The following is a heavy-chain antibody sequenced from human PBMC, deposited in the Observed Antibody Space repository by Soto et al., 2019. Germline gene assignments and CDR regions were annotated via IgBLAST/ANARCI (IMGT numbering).Heavy chain of an antibody. J-gene: IGHJ6*02. Sequence: PGGSLRLSCAASGFTFSSYGMHWVRQAPGKGLEWVAVISYDGSNKYYADSVKGRFTISRDNSKNTLYLQMNSLRAEDTAVYYCAKDMKAVAGIRYYGMDVWDQGTTVTVSS. CDR1: GFTFSSYG. D-gene: IGHD6-19*01. CDR2: ISYDGSNK. CDR3: AKDMKAVAGIRYYGMDV. V-gene: IGHV3-30*18.